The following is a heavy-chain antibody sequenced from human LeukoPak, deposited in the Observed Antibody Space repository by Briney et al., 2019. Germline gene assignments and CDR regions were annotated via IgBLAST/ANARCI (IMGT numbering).Heavy chain of an antibody. CDR2: YSGST. D-gene: IGHD3-10*01. CDR1: GGSISSSSYY. J-gene: IGHJ4*02. CDR3: ARSSYGAGSKPYWVDY. V-gene: IGHV4-39*01. Sequence: SETLSLTCTVSGGSISSSSYYWPWIRQPPGKGLEYIGSYSGSTYYNPSLKSRVTLSVDTSKKQFSLKLSPVTAADTAVYYCARSSYGAGSKPYWVDYWGQGTLVTVSS.